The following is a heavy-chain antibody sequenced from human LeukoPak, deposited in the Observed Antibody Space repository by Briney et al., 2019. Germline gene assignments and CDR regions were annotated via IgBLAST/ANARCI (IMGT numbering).Heavy chain of an antibody. CDR1: GFTFSRYS. Sequence: PGGSLRLSCTASGFTFSRYSMTWVRQAPGRGLEWVAYIAYTGTIHYADSVRGRFAISRDNAKNSLYLQMNSLRAEDTAVYYCARDPHSLDYWGQGTRVTVSS. CDR2: IAYTGTI. J-gene: IGHJ4*02. V-gene: IGHV3-48*01. CDR3: ARDPHSLDY.